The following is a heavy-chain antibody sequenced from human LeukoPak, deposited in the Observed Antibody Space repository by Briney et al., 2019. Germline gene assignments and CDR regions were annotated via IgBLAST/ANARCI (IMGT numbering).Heavy chain of an antibody. CDR2: ISSSSSTI. D-gene: IGHD3-10*01. CDR3: ARDSAYYCGSGSYYNGRLDY. CDR1: GFTFSSYS. J-gene: IGHJ4*02. Sequence: GGSLRLSCAASGFTFSSYSMNWVRQAPGKGLEWVSYISSSSSTIYYADSVKGRFTISRDNAKNSLYLQMNSLRAEDTAVYYCARDSAYYCGSGSYYNGRLDYWGQGTLVTASS. V-gene: IGHV3-48*04.